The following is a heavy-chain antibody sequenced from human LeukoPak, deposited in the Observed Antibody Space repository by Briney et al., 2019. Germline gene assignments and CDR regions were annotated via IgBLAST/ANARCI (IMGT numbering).Heavy chain of an antibody. CDR3: ARSPLDHSPYYFDY. D-gene: IGHD1-1*01. Sequence: SETLSLTCTVSGASISSYYWTWIRQPPGKGLEWIGYIYYIGTTNYNPSLKSRFTISVDTSKNQFSLKLSFVIAADTAVYYCARSPLDHSPYYFDYWGQGTLVTVSS. J-gene: IGHJ4*02. CDR2: IYYIGTT. V-gene: IGHV4-59*01. CDR1: GASISSYY.